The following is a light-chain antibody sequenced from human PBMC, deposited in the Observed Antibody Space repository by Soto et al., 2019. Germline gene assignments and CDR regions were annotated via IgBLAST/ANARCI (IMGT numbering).Light chain of an antibody. V-gene: IGKV3-15*01. CDR1: QGVGCD. CDR3: HQYYNWPPFT. J-gene: IGKJ3*01. CDR2: GAS. Sequence: EIVMTQSPVTLSASPGERVTLSSRASQGVGCDVAWYQQKPGQAPGLLIYGASIREVGVPARFSGSGSGTEFTLTISSLQSEDVAVYYCHQYYNWPPFTYGAGTIVDIK.